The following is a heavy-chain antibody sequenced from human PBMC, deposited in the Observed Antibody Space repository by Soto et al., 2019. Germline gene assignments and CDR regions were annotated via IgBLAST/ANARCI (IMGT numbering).Heavy chain of an antibody. V-gene: IGHV4-59*12. J-gene: IGHJ6*02. CDR2: IYYSGST. CDR3: ARTSYYDSTGYYKLDV. D-gene: IGHD3-22*01. Sequence: SETLSLTCTVSGGSISSYYWSWIRQPPGKGLEWIGYIYYSGSTNYNPSLKSRVTISVDKSKNQFSLKLNSVNAADTADYYCARTSYYDSTGYYKLDVWGPGTTVTVSS. CDR1: GGSISSYY.